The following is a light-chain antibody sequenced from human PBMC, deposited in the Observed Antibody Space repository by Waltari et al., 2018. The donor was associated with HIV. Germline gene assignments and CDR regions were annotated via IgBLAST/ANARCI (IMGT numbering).Light chain of an antibody. CDR2: AAS. Sequence: DIQMTQSPSSLSASIGDRVTITCRASQNIYHYLNWYQHEPGKPPKLLIYAASTLQSGVPSRFSDSGSGTDFTLTIDNLQPEDFATYYCQQSSDLPSTFGPGTKVDLK. V-gene: IGKV1-39*01. CDR1: QNIYHY. J-gene: IGKJ3*01. CDR3: QQSSDLPST.